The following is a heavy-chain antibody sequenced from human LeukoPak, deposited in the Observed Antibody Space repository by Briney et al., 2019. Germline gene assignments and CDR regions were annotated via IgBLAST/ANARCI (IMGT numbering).Heavy chain of an antibody. CDR1: GFTFSDYF. Sequence: GGSLRLSCAASGFTFSDYFMTWIRQAPGKGPEWVANIKQDGSERYYVHSVRGRFTISRDNAKNALYLQMNSLRVEDTAVYYCARDGGHSTDLDYWGQGILVTVSS. CDR2: IKQDGSER. J-gene: IGHJ4*02. V-gene: IGHV3-7*01. D-gene: IGHD2-8*02. CDR3: ARDGGHSTDLDY.